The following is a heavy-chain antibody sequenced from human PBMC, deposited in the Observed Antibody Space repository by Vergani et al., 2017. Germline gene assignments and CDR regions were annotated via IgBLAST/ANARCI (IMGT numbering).Heavy chain of an antibody. D-gene: IGHD3-10*01. CDR3: ARDRGEGENPMDV. CDR2: IWYDGSKE. Sequence: QVQLVESGGGVVQPGRSLRLSCAGSGFTLSSHAMHWVRQAPGKGLEWVAFIWYDGSKEYYADSVKGRFTISRDNSKNTLYLQMNSLRAEDTAVYYCARDRGEGENPMDVWGQGTTVTVSS. J-gene: IGHJ6*02. V-gene: IGHV3-33*01. CDR1: GFTLSSHA.